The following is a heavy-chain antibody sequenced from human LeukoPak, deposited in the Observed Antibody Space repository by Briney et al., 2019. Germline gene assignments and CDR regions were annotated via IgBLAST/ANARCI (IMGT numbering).Heavy chain of an antibody. CDR3: ARLAAAGIAAIDY. Sequence: SVKVSCKASGGTFSSYAISWVRQAPGQGLEWMGGIIPIFGTANYAQKFQGRVTITADESTSTAYMELSSLRSEDTAVYYCARLAAAGIAAIDYWGQGTLVTVSS. V-gene: IGHV1-69*13. J-gene: IGHJ4*02. D-gene: IGHD6-13*01. CDR1: GGTFSSYA. CDR2: IIPIFGTA.